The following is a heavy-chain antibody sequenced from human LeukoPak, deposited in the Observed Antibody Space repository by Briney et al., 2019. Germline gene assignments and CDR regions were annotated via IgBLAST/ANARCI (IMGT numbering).Heavy chain of an antibody. CDR3: ARDLKFDDWPYYCYGMDV. CDR2: IWYDGRNK. Sequence: GGSLRLSCEASEFTFSNYWMSWVRQAPGKGLEWVAVIWYDGRNKYYGDSVKGRFAISRDNSKNTLYLQMNSLRAEDTAVYYCARDLKFDDWPYYCYGMDVWGQGTTVTVSS. CDR1: EFTFSNYW. D-gene: IGHD3-10*01. V-gene: IGHV3-33*08. J-gene: IGHJ6*02.